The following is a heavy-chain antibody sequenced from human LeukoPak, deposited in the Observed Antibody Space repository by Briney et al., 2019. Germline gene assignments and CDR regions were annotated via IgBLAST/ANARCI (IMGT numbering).Heavy chain of an antibody. J-gene: IGHJ5*01. V-gene: IGHV3-30*18. CDR3: AKGTHSSSWHWFDS. CDR2: ISYDGSNK. CDR1: RFTFSSYG. Sequence: GGSLRLSCAASRFTFSSYGVHWVRQAPGKGLEWVAVISYDGSNKYYADSVKGRFTISRDNSKNTLYLQMNSLRAEDTAVYYCAKGTHSSSWHWFDSWGQGTLVTVSS. D-gene: IGHD6-13*01.